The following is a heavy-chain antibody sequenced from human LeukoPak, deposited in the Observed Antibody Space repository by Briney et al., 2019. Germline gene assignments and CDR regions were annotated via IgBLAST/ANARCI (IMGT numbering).Heavy chain of an antibody. D-gene: IGHD1-26*01. Sequence: PGGSLRLSCAASGFTVSSNYMSWVRQAPGKGLEWVSVIYSGGSTYYADSVEGRFTISRDNSMNTLYLQMNSLRAEDTALYYCARGGIVGATYAFDIWGQGTMVTVSS. CDR2: IYSGGST. CDR1: GFTVSSNY. CDR3: ARGGIVGATYAFDI. J-gene: IGHJ3*02. V-gene: IGHV3-53*01.